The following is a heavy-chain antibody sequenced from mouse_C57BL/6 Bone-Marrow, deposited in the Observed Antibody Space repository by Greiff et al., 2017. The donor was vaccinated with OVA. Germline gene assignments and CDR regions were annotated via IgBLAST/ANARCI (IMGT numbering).Heavy chain of an antibody. CDR3: ARGGSSGYVAY. CDR1: GYAFTNYL. CDR2: INPGSGGT. V-gene: IGHV1-54*01. D-gene: IGHD3-2*02. Sequence: VQLQQSGAELVRPGTSVKVSCKASGYAFTNYLIEWVKQRPGQGLEWIGVINPGSGGTNSNETFKCKATLTADKSSSTAYMQLSSLTSEDSAVYFCARGGSSGYVAYWGQGTLVTVSA. J-gene: IGHJ3*01.